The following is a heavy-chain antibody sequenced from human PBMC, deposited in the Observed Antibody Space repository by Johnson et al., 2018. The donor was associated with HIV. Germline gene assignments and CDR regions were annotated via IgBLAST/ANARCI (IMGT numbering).Heavy chain of an antibody. CDR2: IGPGGDT. Sequence: VHLVESGGGLVQPGGSLRLSCAASRFTFSSNDMHWVRQATGKGLEWVSTIGPGGDTYYPGSVKGRFTISREHAKNTLYLQMNSLRAEDTAVYYCARAFSSGWYPHDAFDIWGQGTMVTVSS. CDR3: ARAFSSGWYPHDAFDI. V-gene: IGHV3-13*01. J-gene: IGHJ3*02. CDR1: RFTFSSND. D-gene: IGHD6-19*01.